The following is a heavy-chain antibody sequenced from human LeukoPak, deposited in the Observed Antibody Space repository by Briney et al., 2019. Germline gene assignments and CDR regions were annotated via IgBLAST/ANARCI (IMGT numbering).Heavy chain of an antibody. CDR2: ISSSGSTI. V-gene: IGHV3-48*02. CDR3: VRGGNLFDS. D-gene: IGHD3-10*01. CDR1: GFTFSSYT. J-gene: IGHJ4*02. Sequence: GGSLRLSRAASGFTFSSYTMNWVRQAPGKGLEWLSYISSSGSTIYYADSLKGRFTISRDNAQNSLYLQMNSLRDEDTAVYYCVRGGNLFDSWGQGTLVTVSS.